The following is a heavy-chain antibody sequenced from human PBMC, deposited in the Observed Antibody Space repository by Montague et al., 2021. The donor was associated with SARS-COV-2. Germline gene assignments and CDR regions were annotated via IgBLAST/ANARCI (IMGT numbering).Heavy chain of an antibody. V-gene: IGHV4-59*13. CDR1: GGSISSDY. CDR3: ARVGVPYYDILTGYYIEGSDAFDI. D-gene: IGHD3-9*01. Sequence: SETLSLTCSVSGGSISSDYWSWIRQPPGKRLEWIGYIYYSGSTNYNPSLKSRVTISVDTSKNQFSLKLSSVTAADTAVYYCARVGVPYYDILTGYYIEGSDAFDIWGQGTMVTVSS. J-gene: IGHJ3*02. CDR2: IYYSGST.